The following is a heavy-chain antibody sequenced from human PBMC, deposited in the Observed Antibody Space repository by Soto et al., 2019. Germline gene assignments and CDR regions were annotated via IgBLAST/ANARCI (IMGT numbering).Heavy chain of an antibody. CDR1: GYTFTSYG. CDR3: ARDRGSSDHPDYYYYGMDV. V-gene: IGHV1-18*01. Sequence: QVQLVQSGAEVKKPGASVKVPCKASGYTFTSYGISWVRQAPGQGLEWMGWISAYNGNTNYAQKLQGRVTMTTDTSTSTAYMELRSLRSDDTAVYYCARDRGSSDHPDYYYYGMDVWGQGTTVTVSS. J-gene: IGHJ6*02. CDR2: ISAYNGNT. D-gene: IGHD6-6*01.